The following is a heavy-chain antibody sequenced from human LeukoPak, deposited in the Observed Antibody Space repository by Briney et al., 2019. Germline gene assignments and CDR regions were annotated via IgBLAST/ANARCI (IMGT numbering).Heavy chain of an antibody. CDR3: AKDVIPVAGISWVDY. D-gene: IGHD6-19*01. J-gene: IGHJ4*02. CDR2: ISGGGGSA. V-gene: IGHV3-23*01. CDR1: GFTFSSYA. Sequence: GGSLRLSCAASGFTFSSYAMSWVRQAPGKGLEWVSAISGGGGSAYYADSVKGRFTISRDNSNNTLYLQMNILRAEDTAVYYCAKDVIPVAGISWVDYWGQGTLVTVSS.